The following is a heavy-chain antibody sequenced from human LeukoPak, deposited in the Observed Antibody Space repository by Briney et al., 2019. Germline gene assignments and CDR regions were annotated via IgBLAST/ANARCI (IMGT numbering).Heavy chain of an antibody. V-gene: IGHV3-15*01. Sequence: PGGSLRLSCAASGFSFSTYWMNWVRQAPGKGLEWVGRVKSKTNGGTTEYAAPVKDRFTISRDDSKNTLYLQMNSLKAEDTGVYYCTSPQGRPVGMDVWGQGTTVTVSS. CDR2: VKSKTNGGTT. J-gene: IGHJ6*02. CDR3: TSPQGRPVGMDV. CDR1: GFSFSTYW.